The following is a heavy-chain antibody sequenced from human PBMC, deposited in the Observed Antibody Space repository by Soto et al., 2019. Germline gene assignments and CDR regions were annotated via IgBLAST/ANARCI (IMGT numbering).Heavy chain of an antibody. V-gene: IGHV4-30-2*01. CDR3: ARGDNFDY. J-gene: IGHJ4*02. CDR1: GGSISSGGYS. Sequence: SETLSFTCAVSGGSISSGGYSWSWIRQPPGKGLEWIGYIYHSGSTYYNPSLKSRVTISVDRSKNQFSLKLSSVTAADTAVYYCARGDNFDYWGQGTLVTVSS. CDR2: IYHSGST. D-gene: IGHD2-21*02.